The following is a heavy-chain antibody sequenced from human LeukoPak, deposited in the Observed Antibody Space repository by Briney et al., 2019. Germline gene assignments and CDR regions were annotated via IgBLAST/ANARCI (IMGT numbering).Heavy chain of an antibody. CDR1: GFTFSNYW. D-gene: IGHD6-19*01. CDR2: IKEAGSEK. J-gene: IGHJ4*02. Sequence: GGSLRLSCAASGFTFSNYWMSWVRQAPGKGLEFMANIKEAGSEKYYVDSVKGRFTISRDNDKNLVHLQMNSLRAEDTAVYYCTGRAGIAVADTSIFDYWGQGALVTVSS. V-gene: IGHV3-7*01. CDR3: TGRAGIAVADTSIFDY.